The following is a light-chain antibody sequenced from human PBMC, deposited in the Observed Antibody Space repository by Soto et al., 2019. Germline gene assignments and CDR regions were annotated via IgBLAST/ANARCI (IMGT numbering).Light chain of an antibody. J-gene: IGKJ1*01. Sequence: DIQMTQSPSSLSASVGDRVTITCRASQGMSNYLAWYQQKPGKVPKPLIYAASSLQSGVPSRFSGSGSGTDFTLTISSLQPEDVATYYCQKYNNSPRTFGQGTTVEIK. CDR1: QGMSNY. CDR2: AAS. CDR3: QKYNNSPRT. V-gene: IGKV1-27*01.